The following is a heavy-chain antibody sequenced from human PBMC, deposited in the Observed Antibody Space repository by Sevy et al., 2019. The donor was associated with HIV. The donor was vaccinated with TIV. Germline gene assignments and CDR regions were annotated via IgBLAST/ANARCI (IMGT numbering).Heavy chain of an antibody. J-gene: IGHJ6*02. Sequence: SETLSLTCTVSGGSISSYYWSWIRHSPGKGLEWIGYIYYSGSTNYNPSLKSRVTISVDTSKNQVSLKLSSVTAADTAVYYCARSSGYCSRTSCYPYYYGMDVWGQGTTVTVSS. CDR1: GGSISSYY. D-gene: IGHD2-2*01. CDR2: IYYSGST. V-gene: IGHV4-59*01. CDR3: ARSSGYCSRTSCYPYYYGMDV.